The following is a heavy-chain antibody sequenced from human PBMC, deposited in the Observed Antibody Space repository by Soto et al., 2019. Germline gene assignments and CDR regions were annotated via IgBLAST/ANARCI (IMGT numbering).Heavy chain of an antibody. CDR1: GYTFTSYA. J-gene: IGHJ6*03. V-gene: IGHV1-3*01. CDR3: ARDQNWNYYYYMDV. Sequence: ASVKVSCKASGYTFTSYAMHWVRQAPGQRLEWMGWINAGNGNTKYSQKFQGRVTITRDTSASTAYMELSSLRSEDTAVYYCARDQNWNYYYYMDVWGQGTLVTVSS. D-gene: IGHD1-1*01. CDR2: INAGNGNT.